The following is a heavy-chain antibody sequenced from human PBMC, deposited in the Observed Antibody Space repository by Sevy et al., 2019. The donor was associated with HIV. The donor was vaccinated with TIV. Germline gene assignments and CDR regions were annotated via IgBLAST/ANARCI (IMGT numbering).Heavy chain of an antibody. D-gene: IGHD5-18*01. Sequence: GGSLRLSCAASGFTFSSYAMHWVRQAPGKGLEWVAVISYDGSNKYYADSVKGRFTISRDNSKNTLYLQMNSLRAEDTAVHYCAREGQLWSFDPWGQGTLVTVSS. CDR2: ISYDGSNK. CDR1: GFTFSSYA. V-gene: IGHV3-30-3*01. J-gene: IGHJ5*02. CDR3: AREGQLWSFDP.